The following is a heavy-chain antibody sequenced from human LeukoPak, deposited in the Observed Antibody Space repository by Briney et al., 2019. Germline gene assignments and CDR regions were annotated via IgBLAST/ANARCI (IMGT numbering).Heavy chain of an antibody. CDR1: GYTFTGYY. CDR3: ATYSGYALHDAFDI. CDR2: INPNSGGT. D-gene: IGHD5-12*01. J-gene: IGHJ3*02. V-gene: IGHV1-2*02. Sequence: ASVKVSCKASGYTFTGYYMHWVRQAPGQGLEWMGWINPNSGGTNYAQKFQGRVTMTTDTSISTAYMELSRLRSDDTAVYYCATYSGYALHDAFDIWGQGTMITVSS.